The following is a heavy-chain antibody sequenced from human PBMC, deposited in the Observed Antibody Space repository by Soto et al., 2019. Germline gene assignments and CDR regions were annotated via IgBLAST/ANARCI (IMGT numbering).Heavy chain of an antibody. Sequence: GALRLPCAASVFNGKNNAMHWVRQAPGKGLEWLSSIISGGSTTYYADAVRGRFTISRDNSKNTLYLQMNSLRAEDTALYYCAKMGPGGDLHSYYGMDVWALGTPVTVSS. J-gene: IGHJ6*02. D-gene: IGHD3-16*01. CDR3: AKMGPGGDLHSYYGMDV. V-gene: IGHV3-23*01. CDR2: IISGGSTT. CDR1: VFNGKNNA.